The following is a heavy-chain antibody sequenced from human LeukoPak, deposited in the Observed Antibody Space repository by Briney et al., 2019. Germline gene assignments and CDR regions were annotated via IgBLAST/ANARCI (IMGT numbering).Heavy chain of an antibody. V-gene: IGHV4-34*01. CDR3: ARGRGTMVRGRRRWFDP. J-gene: IGHJ5*02. Sequence: SETLSLTCAVYGGSFSGYYWSWIRQPPGKGLEWIGEINHSGSTNYNPPLKSRVTISVDTSKNQFSLKLSSVTAADTAVYYCARGRGTMVRGRRRWFDPWGQGTLVTVSS. D-gene: IGHD3-10*01. CDR2: INHSGST. CDR1: GGSFSGYY.